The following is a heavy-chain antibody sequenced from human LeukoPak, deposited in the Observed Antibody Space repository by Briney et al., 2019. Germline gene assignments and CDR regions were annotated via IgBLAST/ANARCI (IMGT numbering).Heavy chain of an antibody. Sequence: AGRSLRLSYAASGFTFSSYGMHWVRQAPGKGLEWVSAISGSGGTPYYADSVKGRFTISRDNSKNTLYLQMNSLKAEDTAVYYCAKGGGYYDTSGPTFSNRGQGTLVTVSS. CDR1: GFTFSSYG. V-gene: IGHV3-23*01. CDR3: AKGGGYYDTSGPTFSN. D-gene: IGHD3-22*01. J-gene: IGHJ4*02. CDR2: ISGSGGTP.